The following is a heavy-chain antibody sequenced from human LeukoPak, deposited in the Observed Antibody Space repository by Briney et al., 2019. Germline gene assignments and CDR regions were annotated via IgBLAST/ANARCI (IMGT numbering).Heavy chain of an antibody. J-gene: IGHJ4*02. D-gene: IGHD2-2*01. V-gene: IGHV3-53*01. Sequence: GGSLRLSCAASGFTVSSNYMSWVRQAPGKGLEWVSVIYSGGSTYYADSVKGRFTISRDNSKNTLYLQMNSLRAEDTAVYYCARGRSRSYFDYWGQGTLVTVSS. CDR2: IYSGGST. CDR1: GFTVSSNY. CDR3: ARGRSRSYFDY.